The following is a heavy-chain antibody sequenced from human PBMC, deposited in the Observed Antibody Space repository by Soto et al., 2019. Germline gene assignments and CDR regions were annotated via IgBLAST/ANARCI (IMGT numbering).Heavy chain of an antibody. V-gene: IGHV1-69*12. Sequence: QVQLVQSGAEMKEPGSSVKVSCKTSGGTFSSSAISWLRQAPGQGLEWMGGIIPLFRTPDYAQKFQGRVTIVEDESTSTAYMELSSLRSEDTAVYYCARDNDRLQLGGNYYYILEVWGQGTTITVS. J-gene: IGHJ6*02. CDR2: IIPLFRTP. CDR3: ARDNDRLQLGGNYYYILEV. D-gene: IGHD4-4*01. CDR1: GGTFSSSA.